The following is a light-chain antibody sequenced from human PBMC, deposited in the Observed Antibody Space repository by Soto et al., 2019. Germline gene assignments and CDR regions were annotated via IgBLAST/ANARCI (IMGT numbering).Light chain of an antibody. CDR3: QQYGSSLIT. CDR1: RSVSSN. CDR2: AAS. V-gene: IGKV3-20*01. J-gene: IGKJ5*01. Sequence: EIVLTQSPGTLSLSPGDRATLSYWASRSVSSNFAWYQQKPGQAPRLLIYAASSRATGIPVRFSGSGSGTDFTLTISRLEPEDFAVYYCQQYGSSLITFGQGTRLENK.